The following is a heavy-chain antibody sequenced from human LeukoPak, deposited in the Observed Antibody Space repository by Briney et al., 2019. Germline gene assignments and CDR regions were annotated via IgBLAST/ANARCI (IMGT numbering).Heavy chain of an antibody. V-gene: IGHV3-30*04. CDR2: ISSDGSNK. CDR3: ARDQITTVRGIIARSTPYYDYHYMDV. Sequence: GRSLRLSCAASGFTFSSYAMHWVRQAPGKGLEWVAVISSDGSNKYYADSVKGRFTISRDNSKNTLYLQMNSLRADDTAVYYCARDQITTVRGIIARSTPYYDYHYMDVWGKGTTVTVSS. J-gene: IGHJ6*03. D-gene: IGHD3-10*01. CDR1: GFTFSSYA.